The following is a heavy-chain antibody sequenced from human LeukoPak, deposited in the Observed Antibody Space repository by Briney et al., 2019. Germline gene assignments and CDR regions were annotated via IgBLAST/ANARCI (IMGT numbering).Heavy chain of an antibody. CDR1: GFTFSSYG. V-gene: IGHV3-23*01. Sequence: GGSLRLSCAASGFTFSSYGMNWVRQAPGKGLEWVSGISPSGGTTYYTDSVKGRFTISRDNSKSKVYLQIDTLTIEDSAVYYCVKPYPTLTTSSVLDTWGQGTLVTVSS. CDR2: ISPSGGTT. D-gene: IGHD4-17*01. J-gene: IGHJ5*01. CDR3: VKPYPTLTTSSVLDT.